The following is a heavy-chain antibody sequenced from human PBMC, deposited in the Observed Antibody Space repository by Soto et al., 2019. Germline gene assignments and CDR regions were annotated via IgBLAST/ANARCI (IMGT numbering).Heavy chain of an antibody. CDR1: VFTFIKYA. J-gene: IGHJ4*02. D-gene: IGHD3-22*01. V-gene: IGHV3-23*01. Sequence: GWSLSLSCASSVFTFIKYAMKWVRQAPGKGLEWVSTISASARNTYYADSVKGRFTISRDNSRNMLYMQMNSLRAEDTAVYFCAKEIDDYYDSSHNLDSWGQGTLVTVSS. CDR2: ISASARNT. CDR3: AKEIDDYYDSSHNLDS.